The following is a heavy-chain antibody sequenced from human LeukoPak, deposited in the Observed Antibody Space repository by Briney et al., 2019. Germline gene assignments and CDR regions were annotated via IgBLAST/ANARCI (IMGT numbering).Heavy chain of an antibody. Sequence: ASVKVSCKASGYTFTGYYMHWVRQAPGQGLEWMGWINPNSGGTNYAQKFQGRVTMTRDTSISTAYMELSGLRSDDTAVYYCARRPVAVIYYYYGMDVWGQGTTVTVSS. D-gene: IGHD6-19*01. CDR3: ARRPVAVIYYYYGMDV. J-gene: IGHJ6*02. CDR2: INPNSGGT. V-gene: IGHV1-2*02. CDR1: GYTFTGYY.